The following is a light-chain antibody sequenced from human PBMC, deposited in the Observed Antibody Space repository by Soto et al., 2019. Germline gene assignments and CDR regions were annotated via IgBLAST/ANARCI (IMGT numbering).Light chain of an antibody. V-gene: IGKV1-33*01. CDR3: QQRSNWPQT. CDR2: DAS. CDR1: QDISNY. J-gene: IGKJ1*01. Sequence: DIQMTQSPSSLSASVGDRVTITCQASQDISNYLNWYQQKPGKAPKLLIYDASNLETGVPSRFSGSGSGTDFTFTISSLQREDFAVYYCQQRSNWPQTFGQGTKVDIK.